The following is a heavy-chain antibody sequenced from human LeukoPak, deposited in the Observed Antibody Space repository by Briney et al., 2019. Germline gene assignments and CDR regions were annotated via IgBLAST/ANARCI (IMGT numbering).Heavy chain of an antibody. CDR3: ARYRYCSGGSCYSPSLFDY. D-gene: IGHD2-15*01. CDR1: GYSFTDYW. V-gene: IGHV5-51*01. J-gene: IGHJ4*02. CDR2: IYAGDSDT. Sequence: GESLKISCKASGYSFTDYWIGWVRQMPGKGLEWMGIIYAGDSDTLYSPSFQGQVTITVDKSISTAYLQWSSLKASDTAMYYCARYRYCSGGSCYSPSLFDYWGQGTLVTVSS.